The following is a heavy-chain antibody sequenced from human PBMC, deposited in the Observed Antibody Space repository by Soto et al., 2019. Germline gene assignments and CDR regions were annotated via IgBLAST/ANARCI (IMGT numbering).Heavy chain of an antibody. CDR2: IYPGDSDT. D-gene: IGHD5-12*01. J-gene: IGHJ4*02. CDR3: ARYSGYDPNRAMHGGYSFDY. CDR1: GYSFTTYW. Sequence: PGESLKISCRGSGYSFTTYWIGWVRQMPGKGLEWMGIIYPGDSDTRYSPSFQGQVTFSADKSISTAYMQWSSLKASETAMYYCARYSGYDPNRAMHGGYSFDYWGLGTLVTVSS. V-gene: IGHV5-51*01.